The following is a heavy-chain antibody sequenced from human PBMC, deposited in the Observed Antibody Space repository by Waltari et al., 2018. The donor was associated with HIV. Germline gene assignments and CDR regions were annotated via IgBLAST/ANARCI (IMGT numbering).Heavy chain of an antibody. CDR1: GFTFSSYT. J-gene: IGHJ4*02. D-gene: IGHD3-9*01. Sequence: QVQLVESGGGVVQPGRSLRLSCVASGFTFSSYTLPWVRQAPGQGLEWLALFSSDGSNRNYADSVRGRFTISRDNSKNTVFLEMNSLRPDDTAVYYCATDREISVTGSYYFDCWGQGALVTVSS. CDR2: FSSDGSNR. CDR3: ATDREISVTGSYYFDC. V-gene: IGHV3-30*04.